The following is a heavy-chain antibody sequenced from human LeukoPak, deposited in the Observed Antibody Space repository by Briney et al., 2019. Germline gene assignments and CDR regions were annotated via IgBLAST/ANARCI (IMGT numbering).Heavy chain of an antibody. Sequence: PGGSLRLFCSASGFTFSSYAMHWVRQAPGKGLEYVSAISSNGGSTYYADSVKGRFTISRDNSKNTLYLQMSSLRAEDTAVYYCVKGVVVVTARAFDYWGQGTLVTVSS. V-gene: IGHV3-64D*06. CDR1: GFTFSSYA. CDR3: VKGVVVVTARAFDY. D-gene: IGHD2-21*02. CDR2: ISSNGGST. J-gene: IGHJ4*02.